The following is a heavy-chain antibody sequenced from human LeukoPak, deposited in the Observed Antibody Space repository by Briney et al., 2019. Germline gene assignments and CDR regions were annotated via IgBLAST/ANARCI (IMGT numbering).Heavy chain of an antibody. CDR1: GFTFRSYE. CDR3: AKDRHNYYDSSGYPDYFDY. J-gene: IGHJ4*02. Sequence: GGSLRLSYGAAGFTFRSYEMPWVRKAPGKGLEWVSYFISSGTTRYYADSVKGRFTISRDNAKNSLYLQMNSLRAEDTAVYYCAKDRHNYYDSSGYPDYFDYWGQGTLVTVSS. V-gene: IGHV3-48*03. D-gene: IGHD3-22*01. CDR2: FISSGTTR.